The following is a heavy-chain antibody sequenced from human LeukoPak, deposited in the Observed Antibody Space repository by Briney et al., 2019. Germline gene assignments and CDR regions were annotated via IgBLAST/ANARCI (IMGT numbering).Heavy chain of an antibody. V-gene: IGHV3-48*04. D-gene: IGHD2-2*01. CDR3: ARTYAPGTAAPNWFDP. J-gene: IGHJ5*02. Sequence: GGSLRLSCAPSGFTFSSYSMNWVRHAPGKGLEWVSYISSSRSTIYYADSVKGRFTIYRDNAKNSLYLQMNSLRAEDTAEYYCARTYAPGTAAPNWFDPWGQGTLVTVSS. CDR2: ISSSRSTI. CDR1: GFTFSSYS.